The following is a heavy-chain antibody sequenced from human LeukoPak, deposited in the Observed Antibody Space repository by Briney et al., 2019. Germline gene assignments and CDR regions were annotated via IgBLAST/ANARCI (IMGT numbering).Heavy chain of an antibody. D-gene: IGHD3-3*01. V-gene: IGHV1-24*01. CDR3: AAIHYGFWSGKYSPH. J-gene: IGHJ4*02. CDR1: GYTITELS. CDR2: FDPEDGET. Sequence: AAVMVFCNASGYTITELSMQWGRHPPQKGVVWRGGFDPEDGETNYEKNFEGRVTITETTTTDTSYMQLSSRSSDDTAVYYCAAIHYGFWSGKYSPHWGQGTLVTVSS.